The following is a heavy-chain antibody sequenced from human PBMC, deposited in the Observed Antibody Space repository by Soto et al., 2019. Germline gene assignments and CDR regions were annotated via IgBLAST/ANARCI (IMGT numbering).Heavy chain of an antibody. Sequence: ASVKVSCKASGYTFTSYAMHWVRQAPGQRLEWMGWINAGNGNTKYSQKFQGRVTITRDTSASTAYMDLSSLRSEDTAVYYCARIAVADDFDYWGQGTLVTVSS. D-gene: IGHD6-19*01. CDR2: INAGNGNT. CDR3: ARIAVADDFDY. J-gene: IGHJ4*02. V-gene: IGHV1-3*01. CDR1: GYTFTSYA.